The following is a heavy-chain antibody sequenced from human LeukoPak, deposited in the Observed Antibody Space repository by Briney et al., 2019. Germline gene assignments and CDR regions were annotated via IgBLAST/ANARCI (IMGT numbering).Heavy chain of an antibody. Sequence: SSETLSLTCTVSGGSISGYYWSWIRQPPGKRLEWIGYAYDTGATNYNPSLKSRFTISIDTSKNQFSLYLSPVTAADTAVYYCARLPLIATTRGGFDPWGQGTLVTVSS. D-gene: IGHD1/OR15-1a*01. J-gene: IGHJ5*02. CDR3: ARLPLIATTRGGFDP. CDR2: AYDTGAT. V-gene: IGHV4-59*08. CDR1: GGSISGYY.